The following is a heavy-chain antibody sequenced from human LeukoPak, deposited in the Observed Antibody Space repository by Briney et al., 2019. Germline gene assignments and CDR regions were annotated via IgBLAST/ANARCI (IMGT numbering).Heavy chain of an antibody. CDR2: INPNSGGT. CDR3: ARAANYDSSGYYPDY. CDR1: GYTFTGYY. J-gene: IGHJ4*02. V-gene: IGHV1-2*02. Sequence: ASVKVSCKASGYTFTGYYMHWVRQAPGQGLEWMGWINPNSGGTNYAQKFQGRVTMTRGTSISTAYMELSRLRSDDTAVYYCARAANYDSSGYYPDYWGQGTLVTVSS. D-gene: IGHD3-22*01.